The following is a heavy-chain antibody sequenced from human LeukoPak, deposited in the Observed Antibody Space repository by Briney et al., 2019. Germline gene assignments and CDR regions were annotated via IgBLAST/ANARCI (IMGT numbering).Heavy chain of an antibody. Sequence: GSLRLSCAASGFTFSNAWMSWVRQAPGKGLEWIGEINHSGSTNYNPSLKSRVTISVDTSKNQFSLKLSSVTAADTAVYYCARHVSGYYDAFDIWGQGTMVTVSS. D-gene: IGHD3-9*01. V-gene: IGHV4-34*01. CDR1: GFTFSNAW. J-gene: IGHJ3*02. CDR3: ARHVSGYYDAFDI. CDR2: INHSGST.